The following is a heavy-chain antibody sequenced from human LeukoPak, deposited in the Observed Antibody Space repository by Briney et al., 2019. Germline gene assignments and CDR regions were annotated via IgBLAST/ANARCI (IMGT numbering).Heavy chain of an antibody. J-gene: IGHJ4*02. CDR1: GGTFSSYA. V-gene: IGHV1-69*04. CDR2: IIPILGIA. Sequence: ASVKVSCKASGGTFSSYAISWVRQAPGQGLEWMGRIIPILGIANYAQKFQGRVRITADKSTSTAYMELSSLRSEDTAVYYCARANSGIVGATTVDYWGQGTLVTVSS. D-gene: IGHD1-26*01. CDR3: ARANSGIVGATTVDY.